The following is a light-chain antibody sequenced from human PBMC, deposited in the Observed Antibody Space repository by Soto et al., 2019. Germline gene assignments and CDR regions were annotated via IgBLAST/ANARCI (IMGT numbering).Light chain of an antibody. CDR3: QQRSNWWT. CDR1: QSVSSY. Sequence: ELVLTHSPATLSLSPGERATLPCRASQSVSSYLAWYQQKPGQAPRLLIYDASNRATGIPARFSGSGSGTDFTLTISSLEPEDFAVYYCQQRSNWWTFGQGTKVDIK. CDR2: DAS. V-gene: IGKV3-11*01. J-gene: IGKJ1*01.